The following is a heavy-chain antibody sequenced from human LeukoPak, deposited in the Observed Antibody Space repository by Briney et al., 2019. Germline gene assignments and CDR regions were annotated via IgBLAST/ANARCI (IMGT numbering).Heavy chain of an antibody. J-gene: IGHJ5*02. D-gene: IGHD1-26*01. V-gene: IGHV3-7*01. CDR2: INQDVSQR. Sequence: GGSLRLSCSASGFTFRNFWMTWVRQVPGKWLEWVANINQDVSQRYYVDSLKDRFTISRDNAKSSLYLQMNSLTPEDTGIYYCVRGYRNQWELWAWGQGTLVTVSS. CDR3: VRGYRNQWELWA. CDR1: GFTFRNFW.